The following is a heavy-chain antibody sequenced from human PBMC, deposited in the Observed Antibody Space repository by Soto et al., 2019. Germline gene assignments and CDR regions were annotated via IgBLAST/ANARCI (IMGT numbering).Heavy chain of an antibody. V-gene: IGHV1-2*04. Sequence: ASVKVSCKASGYTFTGYYMHWVRQAPGQGLEWMGWINPNSGGTHYAQKFQGWVTMTRDTSISTAYMELSRLRSDDTAGYYCARGVSVVVVAAHDAFDIWGQGTMVTVSS. CDR2: INPNSGGT. CDR1: GYTFTGYY. CDR3: ARGVSVVVVAAHDAFDI. J-gene: IGHJ3*02. D-gene: IGHD2-15*01.